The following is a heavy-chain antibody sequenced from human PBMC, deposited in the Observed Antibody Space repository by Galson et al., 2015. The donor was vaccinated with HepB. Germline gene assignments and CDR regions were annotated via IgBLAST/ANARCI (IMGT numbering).Heavy chain of an antibody. J-gene: IGHJ4*02. D-gene: IGHD3-10*01. V-gene: IGHV3-11*06. CDR3: AREGSMVRGVISDY. CDR2: ISSSSSYT. CDR1: GFTFSGYD. Sequence: SLRLSCAASGFTFSGYDMSWVRQAPGKGLEWVSYISSSSSYTNYADSVKGRFTISRDNAKNPLYLQMNSLRAEDTAVYYCAREGSMVRGVISDYWGQGTLVTVSS.